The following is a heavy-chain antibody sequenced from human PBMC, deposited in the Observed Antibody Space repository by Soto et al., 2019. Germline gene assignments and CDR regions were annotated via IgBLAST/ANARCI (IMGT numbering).Heavy chain of an antibody. CDR1: GGSFSGYY. CDR2: INHSGST. Sequence: QVQLQQWGAGLLKPSETLSLTCAVYGGSFSGYYWSWIRQPPGKGLEWIGEINHSGSTNYNPSLKRRVTISVDTSKNQFSLKLSSVTAADTAVYYCARGGPHLLRYFDWSPFDYWGQVTLVTVSS. D-gene: IGHD3-9*01. V-gene: IGHV4-34*01. CDR3: ARGGPHLLRYFDWSPFDY. J-gene: IGHJ4*02.